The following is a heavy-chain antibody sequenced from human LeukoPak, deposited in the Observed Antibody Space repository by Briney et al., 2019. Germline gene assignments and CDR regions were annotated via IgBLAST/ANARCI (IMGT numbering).Heavy chain of an antibody. CDR2: IRYDGSNK. J-gene: IGHJ4*02. D-gene: IGHD4-11*01. CDR3: AKDLYSNYVGHFDY. V-gene: IGHV3-30*02. Sequence: GGSLRLSCAASGFTFSSYGMHWVRQAPGKGLEWVAFIRYDGSNKYYADSVKGRFTISRDNSKNTLYLQMNSLRAEDTAVNYCAKDLYSNYVGHFDYWGQGTLVTVSS. CDR1: GFTFSSYG.